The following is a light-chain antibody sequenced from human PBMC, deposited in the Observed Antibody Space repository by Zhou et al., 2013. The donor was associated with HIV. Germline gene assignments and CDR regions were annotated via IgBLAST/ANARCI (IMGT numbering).Light chain of an antibody. CDR3: QQYSSLGT. J-gene: IGKJ1*01. CDR1: QGIANS. CDR2: TAS. V-gene: IGKV1-NL1*01. Sequence: DIQMTQSPSSLSASVGDRVTITCRASQGIANSLAWYQQKPGMAPKLLLHTASTLESGVPSRFSGSGSGTDYTLTIGCLQPEDFATYYCQQYSSLGTFGQGTKVEIK.